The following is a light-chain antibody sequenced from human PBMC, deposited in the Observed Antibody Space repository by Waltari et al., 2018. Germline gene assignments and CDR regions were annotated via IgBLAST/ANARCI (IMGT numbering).Light chain of an antibody. CDR3: SSYAGSNNVV. CDR2: EVS. Sequence: QSALTQPPSASGSPGQSVTISCTGTSSDVGGYNYVSWYQQHPGKAPKLMIYEVSKRPPVVPDRFSGSKSGNTASLTDSGLQAEDEADYYCSSYAGSNNVVFGGGTKLTVL. J-gene: IGLJ2*01. V-gene: IGLV2-8*01. CDR1: SSDVGGYNY.